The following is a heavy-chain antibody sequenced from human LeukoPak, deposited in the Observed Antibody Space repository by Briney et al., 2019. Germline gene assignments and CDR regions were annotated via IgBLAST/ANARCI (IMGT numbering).Heavy chain of an antibody. CDR3: AKGHSSSWGMLMDV. CDR2: ISGSSSTI. CDR1: GFTFSSYS. V-gene: IGHV3-48*01. J-gene: IGHJ6*03. Sequence: PGGSLRLSCAASGFTFSSYSMNWVRQAPGKGLEWVSYISGSSSTIYYADSVKGRFTISRDNAKNSLHLQMSSVRADDTALYYCAKGHSSSWGMLMDVWGKGTTVTVSS. D-gene: IGHD6-13*01.